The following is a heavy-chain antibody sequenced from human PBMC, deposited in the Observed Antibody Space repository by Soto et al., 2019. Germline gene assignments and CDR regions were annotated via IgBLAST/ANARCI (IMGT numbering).Heavy chain of an antibody. Sequence: GGSLRLSCAASGFTFSSYGMHWVRQAPGKGLEWVAVISYDGSNKYYADSVKGRFTISRDNSKNTLYLQMNSLRAEDTAVYYCAKGFLEWLLNYMDVWGKGTTVTVSS. CDR2: ISYDGSNK. CDR3: AKGFLEWLLNYMDV. J-gene: IGHJ6*03. D-gene: IGHD3-3*01. V-gene: IGHV3-30*18. CDR1: GFTFSSYG.